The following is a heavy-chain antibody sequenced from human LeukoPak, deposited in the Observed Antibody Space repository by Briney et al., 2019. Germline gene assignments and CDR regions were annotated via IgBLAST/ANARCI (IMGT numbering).Heavy chain of an antibody. D-gene: IGHD1-26*01. CDR3: ARRKDSGSQSHDY. CDR1: EFTFSIYG. Sequence: GGSLRLSCAVSEFTFSIYGMNWVRQAPGKGLEWVSYISAGSGTISYADSVKGRFTVSRDNAQNSLYLQMNSLRAEDTAVYYCARRKDSGSQSHDYWGQGTLVTVSS. V-gene: IGHV3-48*01. J-gene: IGHJ4*02. CDR2: ISAGSGTI.